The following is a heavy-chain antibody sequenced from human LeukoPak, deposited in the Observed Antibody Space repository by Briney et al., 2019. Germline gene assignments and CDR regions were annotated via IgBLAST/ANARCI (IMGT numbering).Heavy chain of an antibody. D-gene: IGHD3-9*01. CDR1: GFTFARSA. Sequence: GTSLKVSCKASGFTFARSAVQWVRQARGQRPEWIGWIVIANGNTNYAQKFQERLTTTRDMSTSTAYMELSSLRSEDTAVYYCAAEDDFLTGYYDFDYWGQGTVVTVSS. V-gene: IGHV1-58*01. J-gene: IGHJ4*02. CDR3: AAEDDFLTGYYDFDY. CDR2: IVIANGNT.